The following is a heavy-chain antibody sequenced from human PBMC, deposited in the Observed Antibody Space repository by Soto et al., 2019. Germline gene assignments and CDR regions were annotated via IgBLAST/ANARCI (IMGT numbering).Heavy chain of an antibody. J-gene: IGHJ6*02. CDR3: SRDVDFGEEDV. V-gene: IGHV4-59*01. Sequence: PSETLSLTCTVSGGSISGYYWSWIRQSPEKGLEYIGYISYSGRTNYNPSLKSRVTISIDTSKNQFSLKLTSATAADTAVYYCSRDVDFGEEDVWGQGTTVTVSS. CDR2: ISYSGRT. CDR1: GGSISGYY. D-gene: IGHD4-17*01.